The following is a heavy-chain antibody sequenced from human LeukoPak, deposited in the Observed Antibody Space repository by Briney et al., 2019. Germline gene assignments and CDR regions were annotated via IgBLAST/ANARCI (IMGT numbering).Heavy chain of an antibody. J-gene: IGHJ3*02. V-gene: IGHV4-4*07. CDR3: ASSDANTAAAFDI. Sequence: KPSETLSLTCTVSGGSISSYYWSWIRQPAGKGLEWIGRIYISGSTKCNPSLESRVTMSVDTSKNQVSLRLSSVTAADTAVYYCASSDANTAAAFDIWGQGTMVTVSS. CDR1: GGSISSYY. D-gene: IGHD2-21*02. CDR2: IYISGST.